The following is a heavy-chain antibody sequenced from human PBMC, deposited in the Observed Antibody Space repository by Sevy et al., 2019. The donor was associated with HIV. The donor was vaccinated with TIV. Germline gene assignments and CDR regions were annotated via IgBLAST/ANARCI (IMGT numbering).Heavy chain of an antibody. J-gene: IGHJ4*02. CDR2: ITSSASTT. Sequence: GGSLRLSCAASGFLFGTHAMSWVRQAPGKGLEWVSGITSSASTTYYADSVKGRFTISRDNSKNTLYLQMNNLRAEDTAVYYCTEDAGWPLWGQGTLVTVSS. V-gene: IGHV3-23*01. CDR3: TEDAGWPL. D-gene: IGHD3-9*01. CDR1: GFLFGTHA.